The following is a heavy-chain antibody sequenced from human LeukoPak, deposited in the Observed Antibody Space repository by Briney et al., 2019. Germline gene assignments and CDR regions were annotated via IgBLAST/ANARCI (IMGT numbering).Heavy chain of an antibody. J-gene: IGHJ4*02. CDR3: ASGTVGNYALDY. Sequence: PSETLSLTCTVSGGPISSYYWSWIRQPPGKGLGWVSSIGTRSNNIYYTDSVKGRFTISRDNAKNSLYLQVDSLRVEDTALYFCASGTVGNYALDYWGQGTLVTVSS. V-gene: IGHV3-21*01. D-gene: IGHD1-7*01. CDR1: GGPISSYY. CDR2: IGTRSNNI.